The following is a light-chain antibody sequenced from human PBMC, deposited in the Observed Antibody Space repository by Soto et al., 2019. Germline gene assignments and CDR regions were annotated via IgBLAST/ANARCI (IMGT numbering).Light chain of an antibody. V-gene: IGKV3-11*01. Sequence: EIVLTQSPATLSLSPGERATLSCRASQSVRSSLAWYQQKPGQAPRLLIYDASNRATGVPARFSGSGSGTDFTLTISSLEPEDFAVYYCQQRSKRLFTFGPGTKVDIK. CDR3: QQRSKRLFT. CDR2: DAS. J-gene: IGKJ3*01. CDR1: QSVRSS.